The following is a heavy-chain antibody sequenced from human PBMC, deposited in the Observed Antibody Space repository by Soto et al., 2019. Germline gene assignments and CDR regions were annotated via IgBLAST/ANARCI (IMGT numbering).Heavy chain of an antibody. J-gene: IGHJ6*02. Sequence: GGSLRLSCAASGFTFSSYGMHWVRQAPGKGLEGVAVIWYDGSNKYYADSVKGRFTISRDNSKNTLYLQMNSLRAEDTAVYYCASGLEYSSSSHHYYYYYVMDVWGQGTTVTVSS. CDR2: IWYDGSNK. V-gene: IGHV3-33*01. D-gene: IGHD6-6*01. CDR3: ASGLEYSSSSHHYYYYYVMDV. CDR1: GFTFSSYG.